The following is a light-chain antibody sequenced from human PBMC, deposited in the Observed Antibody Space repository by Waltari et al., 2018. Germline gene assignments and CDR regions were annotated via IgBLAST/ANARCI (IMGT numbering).Light chain of an antibody. J-gene: IGLJ2*01. V-gene: IGLV3-19*01. Sequence: SSELTQDPAVSVALGQTVRITCQGDTLRRHHASWFQQKPGQTPVVVGHGEHNRPSGLPDRFSGSRSGNTVSLTIAGVQAEDEADYYCNSRDSSGDRLVFGGGTKLTVL. CDR1: TLRRHH. CDR3: NSRDSSGDRLV. CDR2: GEH.